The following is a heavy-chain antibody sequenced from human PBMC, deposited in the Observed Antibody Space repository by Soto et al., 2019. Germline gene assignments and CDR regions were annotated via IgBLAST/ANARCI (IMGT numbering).Heavy chain of an antibody. Sequence: GGSLRLSCVASGFTFSDYYMSWVRQAPGKGLEWLSYSSNSGTYTKYAGSVKGRFSISRDNAKNSLYLQINSLRGEDTAIYYCARSGDNYNVLDYWGQGTPVPVSS. V-gene: IGHV3-11*06. CDR3: ARSGDNYNVLDY. D-gene: IGHD3-10*02. J-gene: IGHJ4*02. CDR2: SSNSGTYT. CDR1: GFTFSDYY.